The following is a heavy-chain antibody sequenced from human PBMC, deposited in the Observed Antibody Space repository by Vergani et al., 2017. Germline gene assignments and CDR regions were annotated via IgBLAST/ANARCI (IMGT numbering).Heavy chain of an antibody. J-gene: IGHJ1*01. CDR2: ISASSRSI. V-gene: IGHV3-48*01. CDR3: ARGGYSSGKRGEYFQH. D-gene: IGHD6-19*01. Sequence: VQLVESGGGVVQPGGSLRLSCEASGFTVSSYSITWIRQAPGKGLEWVSYISASSRSIYYADSVKGRFTISRDNAKNSLSLQMNSLRAEDTAVYYCARGGYSSGKRGEYFQHWGQGTLVTVSS. CDR1: GFTVSSYS.